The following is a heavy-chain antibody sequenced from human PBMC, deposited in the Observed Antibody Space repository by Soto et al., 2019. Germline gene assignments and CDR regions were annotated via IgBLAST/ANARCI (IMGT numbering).Heavy chain of an antibody. Sequence: GASQKISCKGSGYSFTSYWIGWVRQMPGKGLEWMGIIYPGDSDTRYSPSFQGQVTISADKSISTAYLQWSSPKASDTAMYYCASGAGYCIGGSCLNSYDIDFWGQGTSVPVSS. CDR1: GYSFTSYW. CDR3: ASGAGYCIGGSCLNSYDIDF. V-gene: IGHV5-51*01. CDR2: IYPGDSDT. J-gene: IGHJ6*02. D-gene: IGHD2-15*01.